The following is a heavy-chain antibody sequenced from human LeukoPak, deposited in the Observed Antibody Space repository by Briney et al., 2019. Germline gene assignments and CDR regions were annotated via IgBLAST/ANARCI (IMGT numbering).Heavy chain of an antibody. D-gene: IGHD3-22*01. CDR2: MYYSGTT. Sequence: SETLSLTCSVSGDSITGSSYYWGWIRQPPGKGLEWIGSMYYSGTTYSNPSPKSRLTMSADASKNQFSLKLRSVTAADTAVFYCARHYYDRTGYYYFDYWGQGILVTVSS. CDR3: ARHYYDRTGYYYFDY. V-gene: IGHV4-39*01. J-gene: IGHJ4*02. CDR1: GDSITGSSYY.